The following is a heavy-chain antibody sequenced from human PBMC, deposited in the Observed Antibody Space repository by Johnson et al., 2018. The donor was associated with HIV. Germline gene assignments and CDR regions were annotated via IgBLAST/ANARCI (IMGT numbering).Heavy chain of an antibody. CDR3: ARAEGLTGRNAFDI. J-gene: IGHJ3*02. CDR2: IKQDGSEK. Sequence: VQLVESGGGMVQPGGSLRLSCAASGFTFSSYAMSWVRQAPGKGLEWVANIKQDGSEKYYVDSVKGRFTISRDNAKNSLYLQMNSLRAEDTAVYYCARAEGLTGRNAFDIWGQGTMVTVSS. CDR1: GFTFSSYA. D-gene: IGHD1-20*01. V-gene: IGHV3-7*01.